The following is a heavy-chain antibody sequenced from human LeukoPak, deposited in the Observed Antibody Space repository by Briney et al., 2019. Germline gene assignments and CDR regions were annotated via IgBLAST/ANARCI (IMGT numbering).Heavy chain of an antibody. V-gene: IGHV3-23*01. D-gene: IGHD4-17*01. CDR2: ISDSGDKT. Sequence: GGSLRLSCAASGFTFNNFAMSWVRQAPGRGLEWVSAISDSGDKTLYADSVKGRFSISRDNSKNTLFLQMTNLRVEDTDIYYCARDSANSDYGEDSFDYWGQGALVTVSS. CDR1: GFTFNNFA. CDR3: ARDSANSDYGEDSFDY. J-gene: IGHJ4*02.